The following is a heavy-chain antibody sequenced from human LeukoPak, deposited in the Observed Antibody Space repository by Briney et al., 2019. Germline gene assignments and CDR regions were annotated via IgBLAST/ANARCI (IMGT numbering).Heavy chain of an antibody. CDR1: GYTFTSYD. CDR2: IIPIFGTA. V-gene: IGHV1-69*13. J-gene: IGHJ3*02. Sequence: ASVKVSCKASGYTFTSYDINWVRQATGQGLEWMGGIIPIFGTANYAQKFQGRVTITADESTSTAYMELSSLRSEDTAVYYCARGSGYDGMDDAFDIWGQGTMVTVSS. CDR3: ARGSGYDGMDDAFDI. D-gene: IGHD5-12*01.